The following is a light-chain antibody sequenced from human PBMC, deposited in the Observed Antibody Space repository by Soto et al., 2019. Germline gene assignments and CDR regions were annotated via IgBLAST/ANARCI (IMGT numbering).Light chain of an antibody. V-gene: IGLV2-8*01. CDR1: SSDVGAYNY. CDR2: EVT. CDR3: NSYAGSKNFGV. J-gene: IGLJ3*02. Sequence: QSVLTQPPSASGSPGQSVTISCTGTSSDVGAYNYVSWYQQHPGKAPKLIIYEVTQRPSGVPDRFSGSKSGNTASLTVSGLQAEDEADYYCNSYAGSKNFGVFGGGTKLTFL.